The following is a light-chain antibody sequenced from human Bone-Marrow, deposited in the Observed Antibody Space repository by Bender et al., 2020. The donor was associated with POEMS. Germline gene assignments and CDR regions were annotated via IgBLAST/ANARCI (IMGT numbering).Light chain of an antibody. V-gene: IGLV2-14*03. CDR3: CSYAGSRTLI. CDR2: DVT. CDR1: SSDVGGYNY. J-gene: IGLJ2*01. Sequence: QSALTQPASVSGSPGQSITISCTGTSSDVGGYNYVSWYQQHPGKAPRLLIYDVTNRPSGVSNRFSGSKSGNTASLTISGLQAEDEADYYCCSYAGSRTLIFGGGTKVTVL.